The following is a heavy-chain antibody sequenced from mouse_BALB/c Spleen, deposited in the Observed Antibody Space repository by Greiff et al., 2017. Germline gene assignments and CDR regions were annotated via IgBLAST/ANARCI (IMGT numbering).Heavy chain of an antibody. CDR1: GYSITSGYY. CDR3: ARGYSRYFDV. V-gene: IGHV3-6*02. J-gene: IGHJ1*01. CDR2: ISYDGSN. D-gene: IGHD2-14*01. Sequence: VQLQQSGPGLVKPSQSLSLTCSVTGYSITSGYYWNWIRQFPGNKLEWMGYISYDGSNNYNPSLKNRISITRDTSKNQFFLKLNSVTTEDTATYYCARGYSRYFDVWGAGTTVTVSS.